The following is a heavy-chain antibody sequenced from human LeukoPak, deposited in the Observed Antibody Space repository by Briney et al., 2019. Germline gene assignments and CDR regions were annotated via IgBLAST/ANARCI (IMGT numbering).Heavy chain of an antibody. CDR3: ARLTSGWYVIY. CDR2: IYYTGNT. D-gene: IGHD6-19*01. J-gene: IGHJ4*02. V-gene: IGHV4-39*01. CDR1: GGSISNSGYY. Sequence: SETLSLTCTVSGGSISNSGYYWGWIRQPPGKGLEWSGSIYYTGNTYYNPSLNSRVTISVDTSKNQFSLKLSSVTDADTAIYYCARLTSGWYVIYWGQGTLVTVSS.